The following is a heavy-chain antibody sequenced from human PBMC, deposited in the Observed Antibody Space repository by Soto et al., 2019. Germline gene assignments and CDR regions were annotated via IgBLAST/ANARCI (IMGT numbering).Heavy chain of an antibody. V-gene: IGHV1-46*03. Sequence: ASVKVSCKASGYTFTSYYMHWVRQAPGQGLEWMGIINPSGGSTSYAQKFQGRVTMTRDTSTSTVYMELSSLRSEDTAVYYCARGPFGTITIFGVVTPSYMDVWGKGTTVTVSS. CDR3: ARGPFGTITIFGVVTPSYMDV. CDR2: INPSGGST. J-gene: IGHJ6*03. CDR1: GYTFTSYY. D-gene: IGHD3-3*01.